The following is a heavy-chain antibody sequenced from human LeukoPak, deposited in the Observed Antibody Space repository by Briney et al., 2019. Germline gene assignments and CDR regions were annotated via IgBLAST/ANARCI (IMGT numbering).Heavy chain of an antibody. CDR2: ISSGSSTI. Sequence: GESLRLSCAASGFAFSSYSMNWVRRAPGKGLEWVSHISSGSSTIYLADSVQCRFPISRHIAKDSLYRQMNSVRDEHTAGYYFAIAGRLHLILDHWGQGTLVTVYS. V-gene: IGHV3-48*02. J-gene: IGHJ4*02. D-gene: IGHD5-24*01. CDR1: GFAFSSYS. CDR3: AIAGRLHLILDH.